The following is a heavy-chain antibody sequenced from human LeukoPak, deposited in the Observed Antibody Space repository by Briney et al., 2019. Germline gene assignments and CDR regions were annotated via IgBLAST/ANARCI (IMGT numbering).Heavy chain of an antibody. CDR3: ASPMAWAHNRRDSDY. CDR2: IYYSGSA. D-gene: IGHD5-24*01. CDR1: GGSVSSSSYY. V-gene: IGHV4-39*07. Sequence: SETLSLTCTVSGGSVSSSSYYWGWIRQPPGKGLEWIGSIYYSGSAYYNPSLKSRVSISVDTSKNQFSLKLRSVTAADTAVYYCASPMAWAHNRRDSDYWGLGTLVTVSS. J-gene: IGHJ4*02.